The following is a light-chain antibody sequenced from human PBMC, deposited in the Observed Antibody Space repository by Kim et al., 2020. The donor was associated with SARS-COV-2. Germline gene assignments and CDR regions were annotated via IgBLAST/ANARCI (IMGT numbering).Light chain of an antibody. CDR1: GLGDKY. Sequence: VSPGQTVSISCSGDGLGDKYVCWYHQKPGQSPLLIIYQDSRRPSGIPDRFSGSTSGNTATLTISATQALDEADYYCQTWDGITAVFGGGTKLTVL. V-gene: IGLV3-1*01. CDR3: QTWDGITAV. J-gene: IGLJ3*02. CDR2: QDS.